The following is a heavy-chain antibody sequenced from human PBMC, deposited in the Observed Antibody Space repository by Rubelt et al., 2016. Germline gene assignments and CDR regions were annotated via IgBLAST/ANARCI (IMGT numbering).Heavy chain of an antibody. CDR1: GYTFTGYY. CDR3: ARDNNWNDH. Sequence: QVQLVQSGAEVKKPGASVKVSCKASGYTFTGYYMHWVRQAPGQGLEGMGWNNPNSGGKNYSQKFQGRVTMTRDTSISTAYMELSRLRSDDTAVYYCARDNNWNDHWGQGTLVTVSS. J-gene: IGHJ5*02. CDR2: NNPNSGGK. V-gene: IGHV1-2*02.